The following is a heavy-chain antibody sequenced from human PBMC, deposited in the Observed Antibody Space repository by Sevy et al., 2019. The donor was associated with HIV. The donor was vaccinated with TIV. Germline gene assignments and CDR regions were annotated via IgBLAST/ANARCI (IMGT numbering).Heavy chain of an antibody. CDR2: ISGSGGST. CDR1: GFTSSNYA. J-gene: IGHJ4*02. V-gene: IGHV3-23*01. CDR3: AKDLYYDNTVFDY. Sequence: GGSLRLSCAASGFTSSNYAMNWVRQAPGKGLEWVSGISGSGGSTYYADSVKGRFIISRDNSRNTLYLQMSSLRAEDTAVYYCAKDLYYDNTVFDYWGQGTLVTVSS. D-gene: IGHD3-22*01.